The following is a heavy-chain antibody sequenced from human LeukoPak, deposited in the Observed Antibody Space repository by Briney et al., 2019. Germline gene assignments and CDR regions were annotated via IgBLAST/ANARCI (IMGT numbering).Heavy chain of an antibody. J-gene: IGHJ4*02. V-gene: IGHV4-34*01. CDR2: INHSGSA. CDR1: GGSFSGYY. CDR3: ARPRYSSGWYASYYFDY. Sequence: PSETLSLTCAVYGGSFSGYYWSWIRQPPGKGLEWIGEINHSGSANYNPSLKSRVTISVDTSKNQFSLKLSSVTAADTAVYYCARPRYSSGWYASYYFDYWGQGTLVTVSS. D-gene: IGHD6-19*01.